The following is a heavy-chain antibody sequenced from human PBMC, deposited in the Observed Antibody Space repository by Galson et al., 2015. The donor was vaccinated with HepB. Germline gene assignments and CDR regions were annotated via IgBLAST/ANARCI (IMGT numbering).Heavy chain of an antibody. Sequence: SVKVSCKASGYTFTGYYMHWVRQAPGQGLEWMGWINPNSGGTNYAQKFQGWVTMTRDTSISTAYMELSRLRSDDTAVYYCASISAAAAEGHFQHWGQGTLVTVSS. V-gene: IGHV1-2*04. CDR1: GYTFTGYY. CDR2: INPNSGGT. CDR3: ASISAAAAEGHFQH. D-gene: IGHD6-13*01. J-gene: IGHJ1*01.